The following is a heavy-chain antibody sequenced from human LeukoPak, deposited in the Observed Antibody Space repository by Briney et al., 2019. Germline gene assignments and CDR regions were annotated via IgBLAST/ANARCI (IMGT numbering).Heavy chain of an antibody. Sequence: SGPMLVKPSETLSLTFTVSGGSISSSSYYWAWIRQPPGKGLEWIGSVYYTGSTYYMSSLKSRVTISADTSKNLFSLKVNSMTAADTAVYYCARHGPPMQRQFYDSWGQGTLVTLSS. V-gene: IGHV4-39*01. CDR1: GGSISSSSYY. CDR2: VYYTGST. D-gene: IGHD5-24*01. CDR3: ARHGPPMQRQFYDS. J-gene: IGHJ4*02.